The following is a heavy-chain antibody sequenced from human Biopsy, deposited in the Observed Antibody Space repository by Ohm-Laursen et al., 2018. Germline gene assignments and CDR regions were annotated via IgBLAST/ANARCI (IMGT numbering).Heavy chain of an antibody. CDR3: AKTLGDSYGSRYFDY. CDR1: GFTFSSYA. J-gene: IGHJ4*02. CDR2: TFESGDTT. V-gene: IGHV3-23*01. Sequence: SLRLSCAASGFTFSSYAMSWVRQPPGKGLEWVSVTFESGDTTHYGDSVKGRFSVSRDNSKSTLYLQMNSLRAEDTAVYYCAKTLGDSYGSRYFDYWGQGTLVTVSS. D-gene: IGHD5-18*01.